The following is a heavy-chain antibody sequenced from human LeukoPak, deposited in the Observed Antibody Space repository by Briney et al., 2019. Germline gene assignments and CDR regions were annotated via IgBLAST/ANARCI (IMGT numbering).Heavy chain of an antibody. D-gene: IGHD3-10*01. CDR1: GYTLTELS. V-gene: IGHV1-24*01. Sequence: VASVKVSCKVSGYTLTELSMHWVRQAPGKGLEWMGGFDPEDSETIYAQKFQGRVTMTEDTSTDTAYMELSSLRSEDTAVYYCATVNEFSPYYFDYWGQGTLVTVSS. CDR3: ATVNEFSPYYFDY. CDR2: FDPEDSET. J-gene: IGHJ4*02.